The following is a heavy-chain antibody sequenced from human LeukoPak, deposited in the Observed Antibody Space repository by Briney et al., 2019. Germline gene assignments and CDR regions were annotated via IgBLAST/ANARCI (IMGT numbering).Heavy chain of an antibody. CDR3: ATHQGDWNYVSGAFDI. CDR1: GFTFSSYA. CDR2: ISGSGGST. J-gene: IGHJ3*02. D-gene: IGHD1-7*01. V-gene: IGHV3-23*01. Sequence: GGSLRLSCAASGFTFSSYAMSWVRQAPGKGLEWVSAISGSGGSTYYADSVKGRFTISRDNSKNTLYLQMNSLRAEDTAVYYCATHQGDWNYVSGAFDIWGQGTMVTVSS.